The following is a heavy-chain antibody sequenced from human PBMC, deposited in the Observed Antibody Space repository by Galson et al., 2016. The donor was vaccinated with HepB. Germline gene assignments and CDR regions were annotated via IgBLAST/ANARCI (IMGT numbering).Heavy chain of an antibody. J-gene: IGHJ4*02. V-gene: IGHV4-4*02. Sequence: SETLSLTCAVSGVSISSSDWWSWVRQPPGQGLEWIGQIFHSGSVNYAPSLASRVTISIDTSNNHFSLRLTSVTAADTALYYCARQYWGGPSDYWGQGMLVIVSS. D-gene: IGHD2/OR15-2a*01. CDR2: IFHSGSV. CDR1: GVSISSSDW. CDR3: ARQYWGGPSDY.